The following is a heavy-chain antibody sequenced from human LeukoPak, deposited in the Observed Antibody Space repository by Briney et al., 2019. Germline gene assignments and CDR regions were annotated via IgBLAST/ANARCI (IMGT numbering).Heavy chain of an antibody. D-gene: IGHD5-18*01. Sequence: SSETLFLTCTVSGGSISSGDYYWSWIRQPPGKGLEWIGSIYFSGGTYYNPSLKSRVTISVDTSKNQFSLKLSSVTAADTAVYYCAREDTKILISDSWGQGTLVTVSS. J-gene: IGHJ4*02. CDR3: AREDTKILISDS. V-gene: IGHV4-30-4*01. CDR2: IYFSGGT. CDR1: GGSISSGDYY.